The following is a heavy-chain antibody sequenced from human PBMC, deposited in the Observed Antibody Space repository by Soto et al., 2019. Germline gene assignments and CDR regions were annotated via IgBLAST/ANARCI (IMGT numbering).Heavy chain of an antibody. CDR3: ARDRGSKSYYYYGMDV. V-gene: IGHV3-30*01. CDR1: GFTFSSYA. Sequence: GGSLRLSCAASGFTFSSYAMHWVRQAPDKGLEWVAVISYDGRNKYYADSVKGRFTISRDNSKNTLYVQMNSLRAEDTAVYYCARDRGSKSYYYYGMDVWGQGTTVTVSS. CDR2: ISYDGRNK. J-gene: IGHJ6*02. D-gene: IGHD2-2*01.